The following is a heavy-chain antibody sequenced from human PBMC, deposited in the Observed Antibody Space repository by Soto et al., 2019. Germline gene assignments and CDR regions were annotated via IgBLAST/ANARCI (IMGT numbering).Heavy chain of an antibody. Sequence: PSETLSLTCTVSGGSISSDYYHWTWIRQSPERGLEWIGYIHHSGSILYNPSLQSRVTISVDTSKNQFSMHLSTVTAADTFLYFRAREDDGADTLDVWGQETTGTVSS. V-gene: IGHV4-30-4*08. CDR2: IHHSGSI. D-gene: IGHD1-26*01. CDR1: GGSISSDYYH. J-gene: IGHJ6*02. CDR3: AREDDGADTLDV.